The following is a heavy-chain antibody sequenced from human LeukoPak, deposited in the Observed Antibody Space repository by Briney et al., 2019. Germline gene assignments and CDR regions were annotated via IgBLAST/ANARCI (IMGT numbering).Heavy chain of an antibody. CDR1: GFTFSNYA. CDR2: ISGTGGRT. CDR3: AKGLHGGVGYGVDV. D-gene: IGHD3-16*01. V-gene: IGHV3-23*01. J-gene: IGHJ6*02. Sequence: GGSLRLSCTASGFTFSNYAMTWVRQAPGKGLEWVSSISGTGGRTYSADSVKGRFTISRDNSKNTLYLQMKNLRVEHTAVYYCAKGLHGGVGYGVDVWGQGTTVTVSS.